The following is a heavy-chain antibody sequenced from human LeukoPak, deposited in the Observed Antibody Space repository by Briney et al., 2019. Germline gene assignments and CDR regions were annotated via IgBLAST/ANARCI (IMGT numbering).Heavy chain of an antibody. CDR3: ARDRGGIVAVVAAEDYGMDV. CDR2: IIPILGIA. D-gene: IGHD2-15*01. V-gene: IGHV1-69*04. CDR1: GGTFSSYA. J-gene: IGHJ6*02. Sequence: SVKVSCKASGGTFSSYAISWVRQAPGQGLEWMGRIIPILGIANYAQKFQGRVTITADKSTSTAYMELSSLRSEGTAVYYCARDRGGIVAVVAAEDYGMDVWGQGTTVTVSS.